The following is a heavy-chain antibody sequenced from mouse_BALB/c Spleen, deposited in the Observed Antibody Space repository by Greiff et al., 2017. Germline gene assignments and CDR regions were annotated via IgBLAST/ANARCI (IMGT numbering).Heavy chain of an antibody. CDR1: GYAFSSYW. CDR3: ARLGHYYGYFDY. CDR2: IYPGDGDT. D-gene: IGHD1-2*01. Sequence: QVQLQQSGAELVRPGSSVKISCKASGYAFSSYWMNWVKQRPGQGLEWIGQIYPGDGDTNYNGKFKGKATLTADKSSSTAYMQLSSLTSEDSAVYFCARLGHYYGYFDYWGQGTTLTVSS. J-gene: IGHJ2*01. V-gene: IGHV1-80*01.